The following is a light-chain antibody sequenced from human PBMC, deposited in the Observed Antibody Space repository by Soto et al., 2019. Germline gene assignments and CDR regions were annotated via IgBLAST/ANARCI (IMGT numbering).Light chain of an antibody. Sequence: EIVLTQSPGTLSLSPGERATLSCRASQSVGSNYLAWYQQKPGQAPRLLIYGASSRASGIPDRFSGSGSGTDFPLTISRLVPEDLAVYYCQQYATSSPYTFGQGTKLEI. CDR3: QQYATSSPYT. CDR2: GAS. V-gene: IGKV3-20*01. CDR1: QSVGSNY. J-gene: IGKJ2*01.